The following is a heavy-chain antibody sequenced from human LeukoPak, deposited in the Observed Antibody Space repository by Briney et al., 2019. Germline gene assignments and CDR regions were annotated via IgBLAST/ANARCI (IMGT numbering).Heavy chain of an antibody. J-gene: IGHJ4*02. CDR3: ARFLDGYSDY. Sequence: PGGSLRLSCAASGFTFSSYSMNWVRQAPGKGLEWVANIKQDGSEKYYVDSVKGRFTISRDNAKNSLYLQMNSLRAEDTAVYYCARFLDGYSDYWGQGTLVTVSS. D-gene: IGHD5-24*01. V-gene: IGHV3-7*01. CDR1: GFTFSSYS. CDR2: IKQDGSEK.